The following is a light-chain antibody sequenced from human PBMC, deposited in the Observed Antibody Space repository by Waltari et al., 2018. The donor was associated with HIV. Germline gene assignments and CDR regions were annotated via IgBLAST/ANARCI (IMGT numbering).Light chain of an antibody. J-gene: IGKJ2*01. Sequence: DIQMTQSPSTLSASVGYRVTITCRASQSISSWLAWYQQKPGKAPKLLIYKASSLQSGVPSRFSGSGSGTEFTLTISSLQPEDFATYYCQQYNSYSTFGQGTKLEIK. CDR3: QQYNSYST. CDR2: KAS. CDR1: QSISSW. V-gene: IGKV1-5*03.